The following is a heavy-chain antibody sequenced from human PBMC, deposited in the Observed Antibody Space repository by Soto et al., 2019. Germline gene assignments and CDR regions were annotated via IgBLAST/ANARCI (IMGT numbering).Heavy chain of an antibody. J-gene: IGHJ6*03. CDR3: AKDARLPRIAAAGTSYMDV. V-gene: IGHV3-9*01. CDR2: ISWNSGSI. Sequence: SLRLSCAASGFTFDDYAMHWVRQAPGKGLEWVSGISWNSGSIGYADSVKGRFTISRDNAKNSLYLQMNSLRAEDTALYYCAKDARLPRIAAAGTSYMDVWGKGTTVNVSS. CDR1: GFTFDDYA. D-gene: IGHD6-13*01.